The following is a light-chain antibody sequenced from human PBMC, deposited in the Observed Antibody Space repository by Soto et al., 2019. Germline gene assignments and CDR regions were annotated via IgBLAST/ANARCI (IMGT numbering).Light chain of an antibody. J-gene: IGKJ1*01. CDR3: QQYNDWWT. Sequence: DIQMTRSPSSLSASICDRVTITCRASQSISSYLNWYHQKPGKAPNLLIYTASSLQSGVPSRFSGSGSGTEFTLTISSLQSEDFAVYYCQQYNDWWTFGQGTKVDIK. CDR1: QSISSY. V-gene: IGKV1-39*01. CDR2: TAS.